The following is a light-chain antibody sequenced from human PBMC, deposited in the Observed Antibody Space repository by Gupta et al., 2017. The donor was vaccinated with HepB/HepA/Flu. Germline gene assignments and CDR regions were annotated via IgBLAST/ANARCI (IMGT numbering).Light chain of an antibody. V-gene: IGLV1-44*01. CDR3: ATWDDSLNGPV. CDR2: NNN. CDR1: NSNIGSNS. Sequence: QTVLTQPPSASGTPGQRVTISCSGSNSNIGSNSVNWYQQFPGTAPKVLIYNNNQRPSGVPDRFSGSKSGTSASLAINGLHSDDEAEDVCATWDDSLNGPVFGGGTKLTVL. J-gene: IGLJ2*01.